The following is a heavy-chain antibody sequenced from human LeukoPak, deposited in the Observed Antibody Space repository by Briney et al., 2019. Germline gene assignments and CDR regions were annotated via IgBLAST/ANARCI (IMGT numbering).Heavy chain of an antibody. CDR2: IGSNGCSI. D-gene: IGHD2-2*01. CDR1: GFTFSSYS. CDR3: ARVDKTGPAAARRVDY. J-gene: IGHJ4*02. Sequence: GGSLRLSCATSGFTFSSYSMHWVRQASGKGLEYVSAIGSNGCSIYYANTVTGRFTISRDNSKNTLYLQMGSLRAEEMAVYYCARVDKTGPAAARRVDYWGQGTLVTVSS. V-gene: IGHV3-64*01.